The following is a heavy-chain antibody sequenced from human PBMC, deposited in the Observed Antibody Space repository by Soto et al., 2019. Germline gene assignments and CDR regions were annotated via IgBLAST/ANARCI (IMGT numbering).Heavy chain of an antibody. Sequence: PGGSLRLSCAASGFTFSSYGMHWVRQAPGKGLEWVAVISYDGSNKYYADSVKGRFTISRDNSKNTLYLQMNSLRAEDTAVYYCAKEPPGYRSSWKWFVYWGQGTLVTVSS. CDR2: ISYDGSNK. CDR3: AKEPPGYRSSWKWFVY. J-gene: IGHJ4*02. V-gene: IGHV3-30*18. CDR1: GFTFSSYG. D-gene: IGHD6-13*01.